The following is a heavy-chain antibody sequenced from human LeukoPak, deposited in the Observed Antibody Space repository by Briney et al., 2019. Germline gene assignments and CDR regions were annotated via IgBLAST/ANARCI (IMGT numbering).Heavy chain of an antibody. CDR1: GFTFSSYA. CDR3: ASGECSGGSCYSDY. Sequence: QTGGPLRLSCAASGFTFSSYAMHGFRQAPGKGLEWGAVISYDGSNKYYADSVKGRFTISRDNSKNTLYLQMNSLRAEDTAVYYCASGECSGGSCYSDYWGQGTLVTVSS. D-gene: IGHD2-15*01. CDR2: ISYDGSNK. J-gene: IGHJ4*02. V-gene: IGHV3-30*04.